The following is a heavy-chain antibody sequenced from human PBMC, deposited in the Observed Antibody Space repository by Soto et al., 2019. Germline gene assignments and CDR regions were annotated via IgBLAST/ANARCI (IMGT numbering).Heavy chain of an antibody. J-gene: IGHJ6*02. Sequence: GPLSLSCAASGFPLSSYRLNWFRQVTLKVLEWVSSISSSSSYIYYADSVKGRFTISRDSAKNSPYLQMNSLRAEDTAVYCCARHRYCWCTSFHYGMDVWGQGITVTVSS. CDR3: ARHRYCWCTSFHYGMDV. CDR1: GFPLSSYR. CDR2: ISSSSSYI. D-gene: IGHD2-2*01. V-gene: IGHV3-21*01.